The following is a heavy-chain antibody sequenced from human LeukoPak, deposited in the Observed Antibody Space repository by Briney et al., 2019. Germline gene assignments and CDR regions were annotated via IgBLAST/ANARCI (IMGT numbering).Heavy chain of an antibody. V-gene: IGHV4-38-2*02. CDR1: GYSISSGYY. Sequence: SETLSLTCTVSGYSISSGYYWGWIRQPPGTGLEWIGSIYHSGNAYYNPSLRSRVIISVDTSQNKFSLKLPSVTAADTAVYYCTRGVGNWGQGTLVTVSS. CDR2: IYHSGNA. J-gene: IGHJ4*02. CDR3: TRGVGN. D-gene: IGHD1-26*01.